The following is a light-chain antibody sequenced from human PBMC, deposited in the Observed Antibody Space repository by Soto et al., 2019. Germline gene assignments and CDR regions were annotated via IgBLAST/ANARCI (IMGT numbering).Light chain of an antibody. CDR3: QQYGRSGT. CDR2: GAS. J-gene: IGKJ1*01. V-gene: IGKV3-20*01. Sequence: TASTQTPGILSLSPGDRATLSRGASQSVSSSYLAWYQQKPGQAPRLLIYGASNRATGIPDRFSGSGSGTDFTLTISRLEPEDFAVYYCQQYGRSGTFGQGTKVDI. CDR1: QSVSSSY.